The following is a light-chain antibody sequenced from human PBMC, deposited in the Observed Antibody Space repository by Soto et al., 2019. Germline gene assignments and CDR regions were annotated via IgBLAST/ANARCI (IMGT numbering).Light chain of an antibody. CDR1: QGISSW. J-gene: IGKJ4*01. Sequence: DLQMTQSPSSVSASVGDRVTITCRASQGISSWLAWYQQKPGTAPNLLISAASSLQSGVPSRFSGSASGTDFHLIISTLHAEDFATYYCQQAHSFPLTFGGGTKVEI. CDR2: AAS. V-gene: IGKV1-12*01. CDR3: QQAHSFPLT.